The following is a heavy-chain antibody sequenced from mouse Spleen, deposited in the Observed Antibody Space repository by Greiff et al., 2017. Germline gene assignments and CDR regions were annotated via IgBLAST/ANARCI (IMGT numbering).Heavy chain of an antibody. J-gene: IGHJ2*01. V-gene: IGHV5-17*02. CDR3: ARRGWDGDFDY. D-gene: IGHD4-1*01. CDR1: GFTFSSFG. CDR2: ISSGSSTI. Sequence: EVQLVESGGGLVQPGGSRKLSCAASGFTFSSFGMHWVRQAPEKGLEWVAYISSGSSTIYYADTVKGRFTISRDNPKNTLFLQMTSLRSEDTAMYYCARRGWDGDFDYWGQGTTLTVSS.